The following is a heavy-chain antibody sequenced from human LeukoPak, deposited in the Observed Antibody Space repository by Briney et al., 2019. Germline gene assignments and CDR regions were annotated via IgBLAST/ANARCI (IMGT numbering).Heavy chain of an antibody. Sequence: GGSLRLSCGASGFTFSGYSMNWVRQAPGKGLEWVSSISTSSSYIYYADSVKGRFTISRDNAKKSLYLQMNSLKTEDTALYFCTTSYSGNSWYDWFGPWGQGTLVTVSS. CDR2: ISTSSSYI. J-gene: IGHJ5*02. D-gene: IGHD6-13*01. CDR1: GFTFSGYS. V-gene: IGHV3-21*04. CDR3: TTSYSGNSWYDWFGP.